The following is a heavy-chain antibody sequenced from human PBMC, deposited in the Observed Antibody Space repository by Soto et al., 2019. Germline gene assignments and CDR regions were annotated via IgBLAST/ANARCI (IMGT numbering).Heavy chain of an antibody. CDR3: VRDGSQRAV. Sequence: GGSLRLSCAASGFTFSNYKMNWVRQAPGKGLEWISAISSGDSYIYYADSVKGRFTISRDDAKNSLYLQMSSLSVEDTAVYYCVRDGSQRAVWGQGTTVTVSS. CDR2: ISSGDSYI. D-gene: IGHD3-10*01. CDR1: GFTFSNYK. V-gene: IGHV3-21*01. J-gene: IGHJ6*02.